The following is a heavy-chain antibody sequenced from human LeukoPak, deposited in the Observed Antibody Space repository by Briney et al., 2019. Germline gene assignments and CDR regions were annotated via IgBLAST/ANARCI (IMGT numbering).Heavy chain of an antibody. J-gene: IGHJ3*02. CDR3: ARDPMVRGVSIDVFDI. CDR2: TYYRSKWYN. V-gene: IGHV6-1*01. D-gene: IGHD3-10*01. CDR1: GDSVSSNSAA. Sequence: SQTLSLTCAISGDSVSSNSAAWNWTRQSPSRGLEWLGRTYYRSKWYNDYAVSVKSRITINPDTSKNQFSLQLNSVTPEDTAVYYCARDPMVRGVSIDVFDIWGQGTMVTVSS.